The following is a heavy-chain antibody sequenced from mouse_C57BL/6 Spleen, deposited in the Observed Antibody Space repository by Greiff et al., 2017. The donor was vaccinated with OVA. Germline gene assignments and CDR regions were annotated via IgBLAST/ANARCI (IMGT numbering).Heavy chain of an antibody. CDR2: ISDGGSYT. D-gene: IGHD2-3*01. CDR3: AREIYDGYYLFAY. CDR1: GFTFSSYA. Sequence: EVKVVESGGGLVKPGGSLKLSCAASGFTFSSYAMSWVRQTPEKRLEWVATISDGGSYTYYPDNVKGRFTISRDNAKNNLYLQMSHLKSEDTAMYYCAREIYDGYYLFAYWGQGTLVTVSA. V-gene: IGHV5-4*01. J-gene: IGHJ3*01.